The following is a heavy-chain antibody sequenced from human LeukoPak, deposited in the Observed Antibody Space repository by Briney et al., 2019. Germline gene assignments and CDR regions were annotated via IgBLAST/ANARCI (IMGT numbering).Heavy chain of an antibody. D-gene: IGHD3-22*01. CDR2: ISAYNGNT. J-gene: IGHJ4*02. CDR1: GYTFTSYG. Sequence: ASVKVSCKASGYTFTSYGISWVRQAPGQGLEWMGWISAYNGNTNYAQKLQGRVTMTTDTSTSTAYMELRSLRSDDTAVYYCARGPPITMIVAEYYFDYWGQGTLVTVSS. CDR3: ARGPPITMIVAEYYFDY. V-gene: IGHV1-18*01.